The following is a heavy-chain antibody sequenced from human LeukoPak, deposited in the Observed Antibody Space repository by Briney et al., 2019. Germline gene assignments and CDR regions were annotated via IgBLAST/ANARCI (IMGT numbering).Heavy chain of an antibody. CDR1: GGSISSSSYY. CDR3: ARGEPGGGDWFDP. V-gene: IGHV4-39*07. D-gene: IGHD1-14*01. CDR2: IYYSGST. J-gene: IGHJ5*02. Sequence: PSETLSLTCTVSGGSISSSSYYWGWIRQPPGKGLEWIGSIYYSGSTYYNPSLKSRVTISVDTSKNQFSLKLSSVTAADTAVYYCARGEPGGGDWFDPWGQGTLVTVSS.